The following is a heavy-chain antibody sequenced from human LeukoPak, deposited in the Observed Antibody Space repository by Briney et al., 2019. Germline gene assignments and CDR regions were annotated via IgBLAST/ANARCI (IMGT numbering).Heavy chain of an antibody. D-gene: IGHD3-22*01. CDR2: IVVGSGNT. CDR1: GFTFTSSA. J-gene: IGHJ5*02. Sequence: TSVKVSCKASGFTFTSSAMQWVRHARGQRLEWIGWIVVGSGNTNYAQKFQERVTITRDMSTSTAYMELSSLRSEDTAVYYCAADPGGYDSSGYYLWNWFDPWGQGTLVTVSS. CDR3: AADPGGYDSSGYYLWNWFDP. V-gene: IGHV1-58*02.